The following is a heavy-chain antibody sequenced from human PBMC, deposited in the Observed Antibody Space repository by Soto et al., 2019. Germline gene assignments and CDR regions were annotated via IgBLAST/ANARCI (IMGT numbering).Heavy chain of an antibody. Sequence: SETLSLTCAVSGGSISSGGYSWSWIRQPPGKGLEWIGYIYHSGSTYYNPSLKSRVTISVDRSKNQFSLKLSAVTAADTAVYYCARGRRSGVTIDYWGQGTLVTVSS. D-gene: IGHD4-17*01. CDR1: GGSISSGGYS. CDR3: ARGRRSGVTIDY. V-gene: IGHV4-30-2*01. CDR2: IYHSGST. J-gene: IGHJ4*02.